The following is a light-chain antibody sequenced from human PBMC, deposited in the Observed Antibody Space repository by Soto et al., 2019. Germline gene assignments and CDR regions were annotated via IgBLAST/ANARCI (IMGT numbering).Light chain of an antibody. V-gene: IGKV1-5*03. Sequence: DIQMTQSPSTLSASVGDRVTITCRASQSISTWLAWYQQKPGKAPKVLIYRASNLERGVPSRFSGSGSGTEFTLTISSLQPDDFGTYYCQQYNTYSRTFGQGTKVDIK. CDR1: QSISTW. CDR2: RAS. J-gene: IGKJ1*01. CDR3: QQYNTYSRT.